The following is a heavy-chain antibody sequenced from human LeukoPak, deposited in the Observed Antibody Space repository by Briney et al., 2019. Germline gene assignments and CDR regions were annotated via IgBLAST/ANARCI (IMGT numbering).Heavy chain of an antibody. V-gene: IGHV4-39*01. J-gene: IGHJ4*02. CDR2: IYYSGST. CDR3: ARNRYCSSTSCPGYFDY. CDR1: VGSISSNSYY. D-gene: IGHD2-2*01. Sequence: SETLSLTCTVSVGSISSNSYYWGWMREPPGEGRVGIGSIYYSGSTYYNPSLKSRVTISVDTSKNQFSLQLSSVTAADTAVYYCARNRYCSSTSCPGYFDYWGQGTLVTVSS.